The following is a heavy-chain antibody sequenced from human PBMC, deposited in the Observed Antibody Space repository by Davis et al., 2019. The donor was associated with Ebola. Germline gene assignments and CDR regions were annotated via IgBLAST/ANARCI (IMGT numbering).Heavy chain of an antibody. CDR2: ISASGSGT. CDR3: ARDPQSLYNWNYGGPYGMDV. Sequence: GESLKISCAASGFTFSSYGMTWVRQAPGKGLEWVSAISASGSGTYYADSVKGRFIVSRDNSKNTLYLQMNTLRAEDTAVYYCARDPQSLYNWNYGGPYGMDVWGPGTTVTVSS. D-gene: IGHD1-7*01. V-gene: IGHV3-23*01. CDR1: GFTFSSYG. J-gene: IGHJ6*02.